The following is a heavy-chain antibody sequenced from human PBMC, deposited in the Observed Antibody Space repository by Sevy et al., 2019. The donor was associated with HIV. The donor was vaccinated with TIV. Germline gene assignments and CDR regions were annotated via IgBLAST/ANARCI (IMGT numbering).Heavy chain of an antibody. V-gene: IGHV4-34*01. CDR1: GGSFSGYY. CDR3: ARGHMKHDYGDFVDY. D-gene: IGHD4-17*01. CDR2: INQSGST. Sequence: SETLSLTCAVYGGSFSGYYWSWIRQPPGKGLEWIGEINQSGSTNYNPSLKSRVTISVDTSKNQFSLKLSSVTAADTAVYYCARGHMKHDYGDFVDYWGQGTLVTVSS. J-gene: IGHJ4*02.